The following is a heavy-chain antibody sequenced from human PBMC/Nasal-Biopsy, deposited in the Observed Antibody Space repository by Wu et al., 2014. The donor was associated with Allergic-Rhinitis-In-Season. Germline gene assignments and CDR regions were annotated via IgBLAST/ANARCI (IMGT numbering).Heavy chain of an antibody. CDR1: GFTFRSYD. V-gene: IGHV3-23*01. Sequence: LRLSCAASGFTFRSYDMSWVRQAPGRGWSCVSLISGSGANTYYADSVKGRFTISRDNSKNTLYLQMNRLRVEDTAVYYCAKRSGYDGSGHMDIWGKGTTVTVSS. CDR3: AKRSGYDGSGHMDI. J-gene: IGHJ6*03. D-gene: IGHD3-10*01. CDR2: ISGSGANT.